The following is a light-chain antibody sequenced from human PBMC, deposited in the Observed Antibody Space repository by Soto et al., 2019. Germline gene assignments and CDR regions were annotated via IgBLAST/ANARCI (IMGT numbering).Light chain of an antibody. V-gene: IGKV3-20*01. J-gene: IGKJ1*01. CDR1: QSVSSSY. Sequence: EIVMTQSPGTLSLSPWERATLSCRASQSVSSSYLAWYQQKPGQAPRLLIYGASSRATGIPDRFSGSGSGTDFTLTISRLEPEDFAVYYCQQYGSSPPWTFGQGTKVDNK. CDR2: GAS. CDR3: QQYGSSPPWT.